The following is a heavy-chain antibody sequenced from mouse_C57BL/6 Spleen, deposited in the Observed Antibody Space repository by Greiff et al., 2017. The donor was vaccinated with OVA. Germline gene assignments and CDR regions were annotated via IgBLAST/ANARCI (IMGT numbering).Heavy chain of an antibody. CDR3: ARLSSGYVGWFAY. CDR1: GFTFSSYT. Sequence: EVQLVESGGGLVKPGGSLKLSCAASGFTFSSYTMSWVRQTPEKRLEWVATISGGGGNTYYPDSVKGRFTISRDNAKNTLYLQMSSLRSEDTALYYCARLSSGYVGWFAYWGQGTLVTVSA. D-gene: IGHD3-2*02. V-gene: IGHV5-9*01. CDR2: ISGGGGNT. J-gene: IGHJ3*01.